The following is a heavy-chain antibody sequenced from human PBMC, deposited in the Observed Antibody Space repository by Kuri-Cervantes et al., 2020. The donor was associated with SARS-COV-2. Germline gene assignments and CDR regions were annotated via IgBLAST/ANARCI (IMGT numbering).Heavy chain of an antibody. J-gene: IGHJ5*02. D-gene: IGHD3-9*01. V-gene: IGHV4-39*01. Sequence: SETLSLTCTVSGCSISSSSYYRGWIRQPPGKGLEWIGSIYYSGTTYYNPSLKSRVTISVDTSKNQFSLKLSSVTAAATAVYYCARHVPVWLLDWFDPWGQGTLVTVSS. CDR2: IYYSGTT. CDR1: GCSISSSSYY. CDR3: ARHVPVWLLDWFDP.